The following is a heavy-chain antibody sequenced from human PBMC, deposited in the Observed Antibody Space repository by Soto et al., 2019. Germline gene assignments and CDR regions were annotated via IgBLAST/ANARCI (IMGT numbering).Heavy chain of an antibody. D-gene: IGHD6-19*01. Sequence: QVQLVQSGAEVKKPGSSVKVSCKASGGTFSSYTISWVRQAPGQGLEWMGRIIPILGIANYARKFQGRVTITADKSTSTAYMELSSLRSEDTAVYYCAEGGYSSGWYIHWGQGTLVTVSS. J-gene: IGHJ4*02. CDR2: IIPILGIA. CDR1: GGTFSSYT. V-gene: IGHV1-69*02. CDR3: AEGGYSSGWYIH.